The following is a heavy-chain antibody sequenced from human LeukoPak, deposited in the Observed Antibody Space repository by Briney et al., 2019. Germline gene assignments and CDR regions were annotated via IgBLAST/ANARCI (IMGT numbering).Heavy chain of an antibody. D-gene: IGHD4/OR15-4a*01. J-gene: IGHJ6*02. CDR2: IYYSGST. V-gene: IGHV4-59*02. CDR1: GGFVSSNY. Sequence: SETLSLTCTVSGGFVSSNYWSWIPQPPGRGREWIGYIYYSGSTNYNPSLKSRVTISEDTPKNHFSLKLTSVTAADPAVYYCARGGARLYGMDVWGQGTTVTVSS. CDR3: ARGGARLYGMDV.